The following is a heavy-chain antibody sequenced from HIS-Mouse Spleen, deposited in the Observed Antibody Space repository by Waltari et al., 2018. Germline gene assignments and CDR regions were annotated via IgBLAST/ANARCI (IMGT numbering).Heavy chain of an antibody. V-gene: IGHV1-8*01. CDR2: KNPNGGNT. Sequence: QVQLVQSGAEVKKPGASVKVSCKASGYTFTSYDINWVRQATGQGLEWMGWKNPNGGNTGSEQKFQGRVTLTRNTSISTAYMELSSLRSEDTAVYYCARVYYDFWSGYYYWGQGTLVTVSS. D-gene: IGHD3-3*01. CDR1: GYTFTSYD. J-gene: IGHJ4*02. CDR3: ARVYYDFWSGYYY.